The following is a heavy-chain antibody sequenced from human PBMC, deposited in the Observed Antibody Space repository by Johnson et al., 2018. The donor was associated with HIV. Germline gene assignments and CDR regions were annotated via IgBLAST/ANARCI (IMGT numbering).Heavy chain of an antibody. V-gene: IGHV3-30*02. CDR3: ARRGARIVRGGAFDI. CDR1: GFIFSSYG. J-gene: IGHJ3*02. Sequence: QVQLVESGGGLAQPGGSLRLSCAASGFIFSSYGMHWVRQAPGKGLEWVAFIRYDGSDKYYADSGTGRFTISRDNSKNSLYLQMNSLRGEDTAVYYCARRGARIVRGGAFDIWGQGTVVTVSS. D-gene: IGHD6-6*01. CDR2: IRYDGSDK.